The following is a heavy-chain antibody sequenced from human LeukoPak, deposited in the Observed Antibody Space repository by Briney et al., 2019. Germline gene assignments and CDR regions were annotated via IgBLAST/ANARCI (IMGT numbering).Heavy chain of an antibody. Sequence: PSETLSLTCTVSGGSISSYYWSWIRQPPGRGLEWIGYIYYSGSTNYNPSLKSRVTISVDRSKNQFSLKLSSVTAADTAVYYCARSSVLRYFDWLSHWFDPWGQGTLVTVSS. CDR2: IYYSGST. D-gene: IGHD3-9*01. CDR3: ARSSVLRYFDWLSHWFDP. V-gene: IGHV4-59*12. CDR1: GGSISSYY. J-gene: IGHJ5*02.